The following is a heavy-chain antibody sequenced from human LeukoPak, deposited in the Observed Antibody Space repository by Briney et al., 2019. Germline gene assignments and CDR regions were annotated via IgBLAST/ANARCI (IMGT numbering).Heavy chain of an antibody. Sequence: GGSLRLSCAASGFTFSDSDIHWVRQASGKGLEWVGRITTKCSNYATAYTASVKGRFTISRHDSENTAYLQMNSLKTEDTALYYCTTYRSGHYWGQGTLVTVSS. CDR2: ITTKCSNYAT. V-gene: IGHV3-73*01. CDR3: TTYRSGHY. CDR1: GFTFSDSD. D-gene: IGHD6-19*01. J-gene: IGHJ4*02.